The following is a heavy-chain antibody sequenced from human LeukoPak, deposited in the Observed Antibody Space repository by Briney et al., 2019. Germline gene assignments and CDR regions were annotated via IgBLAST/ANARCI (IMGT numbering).Heavy chain of an antibody. CDR1: GGSFSGYY. CDR2: INHSGST. J-gene: IGHJ4*02. Sequence: PSETLSLTCAVYGGSFSGYYWSWIRQPPGKGLEWIGEINHSGSTNYNPSLKSRVTISVDTSKNQFSLKLSSVTAADTAVYYCARGYYYDSSGGSIGYWGQGTLVTVSS. V-gene: IGHV4-34*01. D-gene: IGHD3-22*01. CDR3: ARGYYYDSSGGSIGY.